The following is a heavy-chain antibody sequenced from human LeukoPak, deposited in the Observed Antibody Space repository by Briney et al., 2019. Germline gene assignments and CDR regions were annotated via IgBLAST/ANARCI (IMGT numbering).Heavy chain of an antibody. CDR2: IYYSGST. CDR3: ARVPYSSGWRNDAFDI. V-gene: IGHV4-59*12. J-gene: IGHJ3*02. CDR1: GGSISSYY. D-gene: IGHD6-19*01. Sequence: SETLSLTCTVSGGSISSYYWSWIRQPPGKGLEWIGYIYYSGSTNYNPSPKSRVTISVDTSKNQFSLKLSSVTAADTAVYYCARVPYSSGWRNDAFDIWGQGTMVTVSS.